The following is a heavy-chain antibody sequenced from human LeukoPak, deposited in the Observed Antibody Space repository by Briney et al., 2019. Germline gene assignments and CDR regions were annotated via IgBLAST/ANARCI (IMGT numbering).Heavy chain of an antibody. CDR2: IYHSGST. CDR1: GGSISSGGYY. Sequence: PSETLSLTCTVSGGSISSGGYYWSWIRQPPGKGLEWIGYIYHSGSTYYNPSLKSRVTISVDRSKNQFSLKLSSVTAADTDVYYCARDKGNTYDYGDMAQNAFDIWGQGTMVTVSS. CDR3: ARDKGNTYDYGDMAQNAFDI. D-gene: IGHD4-17*01. J-gene: IGHJ3*02. V-gene: IGHV4-30-2*01.